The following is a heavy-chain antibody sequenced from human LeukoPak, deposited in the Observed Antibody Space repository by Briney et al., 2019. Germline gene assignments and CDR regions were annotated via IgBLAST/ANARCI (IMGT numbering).Heavy chain of an antibody. J-gene: IGHJ4*02. CDR2: ISAYNGNT. Sequence: ASVKVSCKASGYTFTSYGISWVRQAPGQGLEWMGWISAYNGNTNYAQKLRGRVTMTTDTSTSTAYMELRSLRPDDTAVYYCARFGRKKQWLVRVLDYFDYWGQGTLVTVSS. CDR1: GYTFTSYG. V-gene: IGHV1-18*01. D-gene: IGHD6-19*01. CDR3: ARFGRKKQWLVRVLDYFDY.